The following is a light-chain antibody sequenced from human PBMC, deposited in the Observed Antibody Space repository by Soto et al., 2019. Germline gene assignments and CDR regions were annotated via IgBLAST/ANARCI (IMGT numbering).Light chain of an antibody. V-gene: IGKV4-1*01. CDR1: QCVFDSFDNKNY. CDR2: GAS. J-gene: IGKJ1*01. Sequence: DILMTQSPDFLSVALCERATLHLMSSQCVFDSFDNKNYLVWYQQKPGQAPSLLIFGASSRATGIPDRFSGSGSGTDFTLTISSLQPEDFATYYCQQSYSTPKTFGQGTKVDI. CDR3: QQSYSTPKT.